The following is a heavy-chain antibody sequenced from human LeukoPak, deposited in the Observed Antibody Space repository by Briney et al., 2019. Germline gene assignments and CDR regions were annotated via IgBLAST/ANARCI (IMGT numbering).Heavy chain of an antibody. CDR2: IKQDGSEK. V-gene: IGHV3-7*01. D-gene: IGHD2-2*01. CDR3: ARVDIAVVPAEAYYYMDV. CDR1: GFTFSSYW. Sequence: GGSLRLSCAASGFTFSSYWMSWVRQAPGKGLEWVANIKQDGSEKYYVDSVKGRFTISRDNAKNSLYLQMNSLRAEDTAVYYCARVDIAVVPAEAYYYMDVWGKGTTVTVSS. J-gene: IGHJ6*03.